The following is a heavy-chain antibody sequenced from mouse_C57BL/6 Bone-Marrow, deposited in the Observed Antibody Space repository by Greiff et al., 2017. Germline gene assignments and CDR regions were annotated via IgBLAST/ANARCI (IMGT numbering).Heavy chain of an antibody. CDR2: ISYDGSN. V-gene: IGHV3-6*01. CDR3: ARGMDY. J-gene: IGHJ4*01. Sequence: EVQLQQSGPGLVKPSQSLSLTCSVTGYSITRGYYWNWIRQFPGNKLEWMGYISYDGSNNYNPSLKNRISITRDTSKKQFFLKLNSVTTEDTATYYCARGMDYWGQGTSVTVSS. CDR1: GYSITRGYY.